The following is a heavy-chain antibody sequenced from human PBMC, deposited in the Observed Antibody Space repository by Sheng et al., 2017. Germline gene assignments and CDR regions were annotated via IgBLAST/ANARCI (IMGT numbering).Heavy chain of an antibody. CDR1: GGTFSSYT. CDR3: ARVGYYYDSSGSSRFDP. D-gene: IGHD3-22*01. CDR2: IIPILGIA. V-gene: IGHV1-69*02. Sequence: QVQLVQSGAEVKKPGSSVKVSCKASGGTFSSYTISWVRQAPGQGLEWMGRIIPILGIANYAQKFQGRVTITADKSTSTAYMELSSLRSEDTAVYYCARVGYYYDSSGSSRFDPWGQGTLVTVSS. J-gene: IGHJ5*02.